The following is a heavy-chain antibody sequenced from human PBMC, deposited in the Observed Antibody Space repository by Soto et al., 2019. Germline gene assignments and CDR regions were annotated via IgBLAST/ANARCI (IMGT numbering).Heavy chain of an antibody. J-gene: IGHJ3*02. D-gene: IGHD1-26*01. CDR2: ISGSGGST. CDR3: AKARIVGAAPDAFDI. Sequence: LRLSGASSGVPVRSDAISWVRQAPGKGLEWVSAISGSGGSTYYADSVKGRFTISRDNSKNTLYLQMNSLRAEDTAVYYCAKARIVGAAPDAFDIWGQGTMVTVSS. CDR1: GVPVRSDA. V-gene: IGHV3-23*01.